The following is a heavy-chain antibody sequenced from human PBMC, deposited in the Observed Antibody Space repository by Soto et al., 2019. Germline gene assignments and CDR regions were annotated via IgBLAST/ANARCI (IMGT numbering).Heavy chain of an antibody. Sequence: EVQLVESGGGLVQPGGSLRLSCAASGFTFSSYEMNWVRQAPGKGLEWVSYISSSGSTIYYADSVKGRFTISRDNAKNSLYLQMNSLRAEDTAVYYCAREPRGSGRDYYGMDVWGQGTTVTVSS. D-gene: IGHD3-10*01. J-gene: IGHJ6*02. V-gene: IGHV3-48*03. CDR2: ISSSGSTI. CDR1: GFTFSSYE. CDR3: AREPRGSGRDYYGMDV.